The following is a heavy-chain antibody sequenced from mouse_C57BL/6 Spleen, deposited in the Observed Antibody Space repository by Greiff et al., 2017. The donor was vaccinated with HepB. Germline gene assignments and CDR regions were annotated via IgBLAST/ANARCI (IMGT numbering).Heavy chain of an antibody. Sequence: VKLQESGAELVKPGASVKMSCKASGYTFTTYPIEWMKQNHGKSLEWIGNFHPYNDDTKYNEKFKGKATLTVEKSSSTVYLELSRLTSDDSAVYYCARLGDYDVWGYFDYWGQGTTLTVSS. J-gene: IGHJ2*01. V-gene: IGHV1-47*01. CDR2: FHPYNDDT. D-gene: IGHD2-4*01. CDR1: GYTFTTYP. CDR3: ARLGDYDVWGYFDY.